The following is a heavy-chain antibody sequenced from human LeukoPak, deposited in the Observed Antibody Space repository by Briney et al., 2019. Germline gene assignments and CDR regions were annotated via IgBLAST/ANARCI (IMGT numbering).Heavy chain of an antibody. V-gene: IGHV4-59*01. CDR2: IYYSGST. CDR1: GGSISSYY. Sequence: PSETLSLTCTVSGGSISSYYWSWIRQPPGQGLEWIGYIYYSGSTNYNPSLKSRVTISVDTSKNQFSLKLSSVTAADTAVYYCARTPLWDYVWGSYRSEWFDPWGQGTLVTVSS. CDR3: ARTPLWDYVWGSYRSEWFDP. J-gene: IGHJ5*02. D-gene: IGHD3-16*02.